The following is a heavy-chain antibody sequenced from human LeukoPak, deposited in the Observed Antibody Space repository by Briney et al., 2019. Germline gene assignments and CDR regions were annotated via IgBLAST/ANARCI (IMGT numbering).Heavy chain of an antibody. Sequence: ASVKVSCKASGYTFTSYYMHWVRQAPGPGLEWMGIINPSGGSTSYAQKFQGRVTMTRDMSTSTVYMELSSLRSEDTAVYYCARGITGTTDWFDPWGQGTLVTVSS. J-gene: IGHJ5*02. V-gene: IGHV1-46*01. CDR3: ARGITGTTDWFDP. CDR2: INPSGGST. D-gene: IGHD1-7*01. CDR1: GYTFTSYY.